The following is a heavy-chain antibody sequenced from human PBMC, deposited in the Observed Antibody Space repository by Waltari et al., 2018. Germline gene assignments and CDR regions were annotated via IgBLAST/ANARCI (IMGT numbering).Heavy chain of an antibody. D-gene: IGHD6-19*01. J-gene: IGHJ4*02. CDR2: ISSSSSTI. Sequence: EVQLVESGGGLVQPGGSLRLYCAASGFTFSSYSWNWVRQAPGKGLEWGSYISSSSSTIYYADSVKGRFTISRDNAKNSLYLQMNSLRAEDTAVYYCAREQGLSSFDYWGQGTLVTVSS. CDR3: AREQGLSSFDY. V-gene: IGHV3-48*04. CDR1: GFTFSSYS.